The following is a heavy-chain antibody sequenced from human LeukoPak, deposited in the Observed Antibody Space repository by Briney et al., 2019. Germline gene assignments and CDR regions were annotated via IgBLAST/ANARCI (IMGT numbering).Heavy chain of an antibody. CDR3: ARGRHDITMIVVVMTSVSYYLDV. D-gene: IGHD3-22*01. Sequence: PSETLSLTCAVYGGSFSGYHWTWIRQSPGKGLEWIGDINPSGSTYYNPSLKSRLTISVDTSKNQFSLKLRSVTAADTAVYYCARGRHDITMIVVVMTSVSYYLDVWSKGTTVTVS. CDR2: INPSGST. CDR1: GGSFSGYH. J-gene: IGHJ6*03. V-gene: IGHV4-34*01.